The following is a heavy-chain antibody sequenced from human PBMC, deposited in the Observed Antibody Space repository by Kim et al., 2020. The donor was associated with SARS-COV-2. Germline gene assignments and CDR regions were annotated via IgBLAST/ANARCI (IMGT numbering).Heavy chain of an antibody. J-gene: IGHJ4*02. D-gene: IGHD3-10*01. CDR1: GGSFSGYY. V-gene: IGHV4-34*01. CDR2: INHSGST. CDR3: ARGRITMVRGVNY. Sequence: SETLSLTCAVYGGSFSGYYWSWIRQPPGKGLEWIGEINHSGSTNYNPSLKSRVTISVDTSKNQFSLKLSSVTAADMAVYYCARGRITMVRGVNYWGQGTLVTVSS.